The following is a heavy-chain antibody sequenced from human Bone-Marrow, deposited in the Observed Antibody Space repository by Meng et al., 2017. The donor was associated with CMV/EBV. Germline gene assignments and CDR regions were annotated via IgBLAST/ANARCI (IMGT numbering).Heavy chain of an antibody. J-gene: IGHJ4*02. CDR2: IQSGDSDT. D-gene: IGHD1-26*01. CDR1: GFTFSSHV. V-gene: IGHV3-23*03. Sequence: GESLKISCAASGFTFSSHVINWVRQAPGKGLEWVSSIQSGDSDTYCAGSVKSRFTVSRDNSKKTLYVQMNSLRAEDTALYYCARDLVMIGSSFDYWGQGTLVTVSS. CDR3: ARDLVMIGSSFDY.